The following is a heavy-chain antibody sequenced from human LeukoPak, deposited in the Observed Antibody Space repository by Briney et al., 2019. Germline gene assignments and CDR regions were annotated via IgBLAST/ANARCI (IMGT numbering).Heavy chain of an antibody. V-gene: IGHV3-23*01. J-gene: IGHJ4*02. CDR2: ISGSGGRT. CDR3: AKDVVGIVLMVYAI. CDR1: GFTFISYA. D-gene: IGHD2-8*01. Sequence: PGGSLRLSCAASGFTFISYAMSWVRQAPGKGLEWVSAISGSGGRTYYADSVKGRFTISRDNSKNTLYLQMNSLRAEDTAVYYRAKDVVGIVLMVYAIWGQGTLVTVSS.